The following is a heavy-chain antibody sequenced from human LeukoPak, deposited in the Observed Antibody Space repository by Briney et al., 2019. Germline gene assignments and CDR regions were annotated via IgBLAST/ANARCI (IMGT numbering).Heavy chain of an antibody. CDR2: ISIGDGRT. Sequence: ASVKVSCKTSGYTFNNYGITWVRQAPGQGLEWMGWISIGDGRTHYGRKFQDRVTMTRDMSSNTAFLELSSLRSDDTAFYFCSRSYYSSGWYYFDHWGQGTLVTVSS. CDR3: SRSYYSSGWYYFDH. V-gene: IGHV1-18*01. J-gene: IGHJ4*02. CDR1: GYTFNNYG. D-gene: IGHD2-15*01.